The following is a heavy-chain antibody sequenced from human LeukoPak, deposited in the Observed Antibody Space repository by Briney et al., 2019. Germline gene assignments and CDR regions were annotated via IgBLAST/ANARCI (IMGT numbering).Heavy chain of an antibody. CDR2: IYYSGST. CDR1: GGSISSSSYY. CDR3: ARLDSGTYSPIDY. J-gene: IGHJ4*02. V-gene: IGHV4-39*01. D-gene: IGHD3-10*01. Sequence: SETLSLTCTVSGGSISSSSYYWGWIRQPPGKGLEWIGSIYYSGSTYYNPSLQSRVTISVDTSKNQLSLKLSSVTAADTAVYYCARLDSGTYSPIDYWGQGTLVTVSS.